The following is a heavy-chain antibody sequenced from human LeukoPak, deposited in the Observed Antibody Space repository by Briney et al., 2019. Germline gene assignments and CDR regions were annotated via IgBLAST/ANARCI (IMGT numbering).Heavy chain of an antibody. D-gene: IGHD3-16*02. J-gene: IGHJ3*02. CDR2: IDNDGSVT. V-gene: IGHV3-74*01. Sequence: PGGSLRLSCVASGFSFRSYWMHWVRQVPGKGLVWVSHIDNDGSVTNYADFVKGRFTMSRDNAENTLYLQMNSLRAEDTAVYYCARVNRGDAFDIWGQGTLVTVSS. CDR3: ARVNRGDAFDI. CDR1: GFSFRSYW.